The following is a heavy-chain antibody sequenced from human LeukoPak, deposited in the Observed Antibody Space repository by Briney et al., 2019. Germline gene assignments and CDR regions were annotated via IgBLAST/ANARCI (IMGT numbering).Heavy chain of an antibody. D-gene: IGHD3-22*01. Sequence: PSQTLSLTCAVSGGSISSGGYSWSWIRQPPGKGLEWIGYIYHRGSTYYNPSLKSRVTISVDRSKNQFSLKLSSVTAADTAVYYCARGVSYYYDSSGYYSEWYFDLWGRGTLVTVSS. J-gene: IGHJ2*01. CDR2: IYHRGST. V-gene: IGHV4-30-2*01. CDR3: ARGVSYYYDSSGYYSEWYFDL. CDR1: GGSISSGGYS.